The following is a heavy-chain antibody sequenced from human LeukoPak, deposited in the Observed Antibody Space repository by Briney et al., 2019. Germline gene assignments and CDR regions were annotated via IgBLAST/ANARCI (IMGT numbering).Heavy chain of an antibody. D-gene: IGHD2-8*01. V-gene: IGHV3-23*01. CDR2: TSGSGGST. Sequence: PGGSLRLSCVASGFTFSSYAMSWVRQAPAKGLEWVSWTSGSGGSTYYADSVKGRFTISRDNSKNTVYLQMNSLRADDTAVYYCAKNTNSKPDNWGQGTLVTVSS. J-gene: IGHJ4*02. CDR3: AKNTNSKPDN. CDR1: GFTFSSYA.